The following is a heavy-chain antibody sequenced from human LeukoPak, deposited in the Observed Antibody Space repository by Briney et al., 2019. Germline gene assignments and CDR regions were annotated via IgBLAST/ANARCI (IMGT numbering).Heavy chain of an antibody. Sequence: SETLSLTCTVSGGSISSYYWSWIRQPPGKGLEWIGYIYYSGSTNYNPSLKSRVTISVDASKNQFSLKLSSVTAADTAVYYCARRRGSYYYGMDVWGQGTTVTVSS. CDR3: ARRRGSYYYGMDV. V-gene: IGHV4-59*08. CDR1: GGSISSYY. J-gene: IGHJ6*02. CDR2: IYYSGST.